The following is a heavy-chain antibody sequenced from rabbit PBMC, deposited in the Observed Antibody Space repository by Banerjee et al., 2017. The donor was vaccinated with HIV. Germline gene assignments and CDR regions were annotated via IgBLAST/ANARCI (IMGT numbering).Heavy chain of an antibody. CDR1: GFTISSSYW. CDR2: IHTGDGTT. D-gene: IGHD1-1*01. Sequence: QSLEESGGDLVKPGASLTLTCTASGFTISSSYWICWVRQAPGKGLEWIGCIHTGDGTTYYASWAKGRFTISKTSSTTVTLQMTSLTAADTATYFCARDSSSGAHFDLRGPGTLVTVS. CDR3: ARDSSSGAHFDL. J-gene: IGHJ4*01. V-gene: IGHV1S40*01.